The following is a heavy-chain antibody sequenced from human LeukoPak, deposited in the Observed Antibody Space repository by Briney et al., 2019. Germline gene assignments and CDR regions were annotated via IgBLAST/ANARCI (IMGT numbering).Heavy chain of an antibody. Sequence: SETLSLTCTVSGGSISSYYWSWIRQPPGKGLECIGYIYYSGNTNYNPSLKSRVTISVDTSKNQFSLKLSSVTAADTAVYYCARLGGGAFDIWGQGTMVTVSS. J-gene: IGHJ3*02. CDR3: ARLGGGAFDI. CDR1: GGSISSYY. D-gene: IGHD2-15*01. CDR2: IYYSGNT. V-gene: IGHV4-59*01.